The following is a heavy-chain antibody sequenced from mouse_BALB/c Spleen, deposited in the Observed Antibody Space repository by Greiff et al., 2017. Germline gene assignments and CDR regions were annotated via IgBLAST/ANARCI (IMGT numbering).Heavy chain of an antibody. CDR1: GFTFSSFG. CDR2: ISSGSSTI. Sequence: DVKLVESGGGLVQPGGSRKLSCAASGFTFSSFGMHWVRQAPEKGLEWVAYISSGSSTIYYADTVKGRFTISRDNPKNTLFLQMTSLRSEDTAMYYCARSVRRGGYFDYWGQGTTLTVSS. J-gene: IGHJ2*01. V-gene: IGHV5-17*02. CDR3: ARSVRRGGYFDY.